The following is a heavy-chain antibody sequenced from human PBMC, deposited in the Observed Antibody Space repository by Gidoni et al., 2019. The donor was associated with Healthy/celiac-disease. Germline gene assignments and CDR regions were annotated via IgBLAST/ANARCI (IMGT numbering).Heavy chain of an antibody. CDR3: ARDTMYYYASSGYFYVGAFDI. J-gene: IGHJ3*02. CDR1: GFTSSSYS. V-gene: IGHV3-48*01. CDR2: ISSSSSTI. D-gene: IGHD3-22*01. Sequence: EVQLVESGGGLVQPGGSLRLSCAASGFTSSSYSMNWVRQVPGKGLEWVSDISSSSSTIYYADSVKGRFTISRDNAKNSLYLQMNSLRAEDTAVYYCARDTMYYYASSGYFYVGAFDIWGQGTMVTVSS.